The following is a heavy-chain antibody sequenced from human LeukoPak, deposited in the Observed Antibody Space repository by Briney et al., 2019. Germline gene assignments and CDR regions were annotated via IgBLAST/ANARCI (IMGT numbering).Heavy chain of an antibody. CDR1: GFTFSSYA. CDR2: ISYDGSNK. CDR3: ARMPSLYSKNWFDP. D-gene: IGHD2-21*01. Sequence: PGRSLRLSCAASGFTFSSYAMHWVRQAPGKGLEWVAVISYDGSNKYYADSVKGRFTISRDNSKNTLYLQMNSLRAEDTAVYYCARMPSLYSKNWFDPWGQGTLVTVSS. J-gene: IGHJ5*02. V-gene: IGHV3-30-3*01.